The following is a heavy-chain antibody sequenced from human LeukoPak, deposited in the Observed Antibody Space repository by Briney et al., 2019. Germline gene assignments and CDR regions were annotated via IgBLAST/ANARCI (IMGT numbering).Heavy chain of an antibody. Sequence: GGSLRLSCAASGFTFSSYGMHWVRQAPGKGLEWVAVISYDGSNKYYADSVKGRFTISRDNSKNTLYLQMNSLRAEDTAVYYCARDGIIQLWSSKDYGMDVWGQGTTVTVSS. J-gene: IGHJ6*02. CDR3: ARDGIIQLWSSKDYGMDV. CDR1: GFTFSSYG. V-gene: IGHV3-30*03. D-gene: IGHD5-18*01. CDR2: ISYDGSNK.